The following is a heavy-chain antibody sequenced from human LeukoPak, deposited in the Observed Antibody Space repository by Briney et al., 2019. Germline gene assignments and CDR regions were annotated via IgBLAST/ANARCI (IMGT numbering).Heavy chain of an antibody. CDR2: ISAYNGNT. Sequence: ASVKVSCKASGYTFTSYGISWVRQAPGQGLEWMGWISAYNGNTNYAQKLQGRVTMTTDTSTSTAYMELRSLRSDDTAVYYCARVRSIVDYYDSSGYYYALWYWGQGTLVTVSS. D-gene: IGHD3-22*01. J-gene: IGHJ4*02. CDR1: GYTFTSYG. V-gene: IGHV1-18*01. CDR3: ARVRSIVDYYDSSGYYYALWY.